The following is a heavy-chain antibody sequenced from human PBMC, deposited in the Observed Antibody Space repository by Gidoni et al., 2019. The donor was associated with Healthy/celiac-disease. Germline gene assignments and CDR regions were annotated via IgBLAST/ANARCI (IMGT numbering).Heavy chain of an antibody. Sequence: QVQLQQWGAGLLKPSETLSLTCAVYGGSFSGYYWSWIRQPPGKGLEWIGEINHSGSTNYNPSLKSRVTISVDTSKNQFSLKLSSVTAADTAVYYCARGTSYSSYYYGMDVWGQGTTVTVSS. CDR2: INHSGST. V-gene: IGHV4-34*01. J-gene: IGHJ6*02. D-gene: IGHD6-13*01. CDR1: GGSFSGYY. CDR3: ARGTSYSSYYYGMDV.